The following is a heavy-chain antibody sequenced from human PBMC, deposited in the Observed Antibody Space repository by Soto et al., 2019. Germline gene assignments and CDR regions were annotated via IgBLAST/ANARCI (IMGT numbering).Heavy chain of an antibody. Sequence: EVQLVESGGGLVKPGGSLRLSCAASGFTFSSYSMNWVRQAPGKGLEWVSSISSSSSYIYYADSVKGRFTISRDNAKNSLYLQMNSLRAEDTAVYYCARESSSFGLRESNYFDYWGQGTLVTVSS. J-gene: IGHJ4*02. CDR2: ISSSSSYI. CDR1: GFTFSSYS. V-gene: IGHV3-21*01. CDR3: ARESSSFGLRESNYFDY. D-gene: IGHD6-6*01.